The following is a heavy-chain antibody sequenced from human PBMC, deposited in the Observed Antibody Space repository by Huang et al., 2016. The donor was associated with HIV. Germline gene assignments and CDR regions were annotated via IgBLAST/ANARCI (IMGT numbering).Heavy chain of an antibody. V-gene: IGHV1-69*01. CDR1: GGNFNSYT. CDR3: AKWGGLSDYDFRRAHAFDI. CDR2: ILPILGKP. J-gene: IGHJ3*02. Sequence: QVPLVQSGAEVRKPGSSVKVSCQASGGNFNSYTINWLRQAPGQGPEWMGGILPILGKPNYAPKFQARLTITADGSTSTAYMVLSSLRPEDTAIYYCAKWGGLSDYDFRRAHAFDIWGQGTVVTVSS. D-gene: IGHD5-12*01.